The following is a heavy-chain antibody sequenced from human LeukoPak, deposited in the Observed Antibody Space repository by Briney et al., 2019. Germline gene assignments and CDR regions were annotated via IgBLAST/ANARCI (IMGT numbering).Heavy chain of an antibody. D-gene: IGHD3-10*01. CDR3: AKHFSYASGGHLDQ. Sequence: GGSLRLSCAVSGVTFSNYVMSWVRQTPGKGLEWVSTINSSGGATYYADSVKGRFTISRDNSKNTLYLQMNSLRAEDTAIYYCAKHFSYASGGHLDQWGQGTLVTVSS. CDR1: GVTFSNYV. V-gene: IGHV3-23*01. J-gene: IGHJ4*02. CDR2: INSSGGAT.